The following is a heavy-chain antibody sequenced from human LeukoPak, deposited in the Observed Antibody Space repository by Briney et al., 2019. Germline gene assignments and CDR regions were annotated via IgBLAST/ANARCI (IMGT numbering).Heavy chain of an antibody. CDR2: KRFDGSNI. Sequence: GSLRLSCAAPGFPFSCYWMSWVRQAPGKGLEGGAIKRFDGSNIQYADSVKGRFTISRDNSKNTLYLQMNSLRAEDTAVYYCVRDGVGATTYFGYFDHWGQGNLVTVSS. CDR3: VRDGVGATTYFGYFDH. V-gene: IGHV3-33*08. CDR1: GFPFSCYW. J-gene: IGHJ4*02. D-gene: IGHD1-26*01.